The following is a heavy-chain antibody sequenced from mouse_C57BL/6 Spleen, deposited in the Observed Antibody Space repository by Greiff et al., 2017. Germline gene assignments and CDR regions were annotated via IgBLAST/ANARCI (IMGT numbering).Heavy chain of an antibody. J-gene: IGHJ2*01. CDR1: GYAFTNYL. CDR2: INPGSGGT. V-gene: IGHV1-54*01. D-gene: IGHD4-1*01. CDR3: ARDWDGYYFDY. Sequence: VKLQESGAELVRPGTSVKVSCKASGYAFTNYLIEWVKQRPGQGLEWIGVINPGSGGTNYNEKFKGKATLTADKSSSTAYMQLSSLTSEDSAVYFCARDWDGYYFDYWGQGTTLTVSS.